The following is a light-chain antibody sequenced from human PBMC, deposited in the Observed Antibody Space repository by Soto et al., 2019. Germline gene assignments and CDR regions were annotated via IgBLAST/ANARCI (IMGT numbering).Light chain of an antibody. CDR3: QQTTSFPLT. CDR2: SAS. V-gene: IGKV1-12*01. CDR1: QGISSW. Sequence: DIPMTQSPSFVSASVGDRVTITCRASQGISSWLDWYQHRPGRAPKLLIHSASNLESGVPSRFSGSGSGTDFTLTISSLQPEDFATYYCQQTTSFPLTFGVGTKVEIK. J-gene: IGKJ4*01.